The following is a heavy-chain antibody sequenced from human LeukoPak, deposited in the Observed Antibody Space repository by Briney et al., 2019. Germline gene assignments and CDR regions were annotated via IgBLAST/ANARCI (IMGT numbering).Heavy chain of an antibody. V-gene: IGHV3-30*18. CDR3: AKRGDFTGTDCYYFDY. CDR1: GFTLSNYG. Sequence: PGGSLRLSCAASGFTLSNYGIHWVRQAPGKGLEWVAAISYDGKNKHYTDSVKGRFTLSRDNSKNTLYLQMTSLRGDDTAVYYCAKRGDFTGTDCYYFDYWGQGTSVTVSS. D-gene: IGHD2-21*02. J-gene: IGHJ4*02. CDR2: ISYDGKNK.